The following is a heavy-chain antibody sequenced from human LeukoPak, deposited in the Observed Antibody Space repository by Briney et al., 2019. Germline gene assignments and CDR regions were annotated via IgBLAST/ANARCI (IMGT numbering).Heavy chain of an antibody. CDR2: MSGRGVST. V-gene: IGHV3-23*01. D-gene: IGHD3-3*01. CDR1: GFPFSSYA. CDR3: AKDTVYEFWSGYTDY. J-gene: IGHJ4*02. Sequence: GGSLRLSCAASGFPFSSYAMSWVGQAPGKGLEWVSGMSGRGVSTYYADSVKGRFTISRDNSKNTLYLQMNSLRAEDTAVYYCAKDTVYEFWSGYTDYWGQGTLVTVSS.